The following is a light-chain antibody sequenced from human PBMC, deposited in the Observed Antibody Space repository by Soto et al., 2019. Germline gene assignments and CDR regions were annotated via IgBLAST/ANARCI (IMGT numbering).Light chain of an antibody. CDR3: SSYTRSSTWV. Sequence: QSALTQPASVSGSPGQSITISCTGTSSDVGAFKFVSWYQQHPGKDPKLMIYEVSDRPSGVSNRFSGSKSGNTASLTISGLQTEDEADDYCSSYTRSSTWVFGGGTKLTVL. V-gene: IGLV2-14*01. CDR1: SSDVGAFKF. J-gene: IGLJ3*02. CDR2: EVS.